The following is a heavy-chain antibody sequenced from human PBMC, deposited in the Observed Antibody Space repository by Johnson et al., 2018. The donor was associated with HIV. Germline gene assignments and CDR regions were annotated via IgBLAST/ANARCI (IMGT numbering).Heavy chain of an antibody. Sequence: QMQLVESGGGVVQPGRSLRLSCAASGFTFSNYAMHWVRQAPGKGLEWVAIISYDGSNKYYADSVKGRFTISRDNSKNTLYLQMSSLRAEDTAVYYCAKTEDAFDIWGQGTMVTVSS. CDR2: ISYDGSNK. CDR1: GFTFSNYA. CDR3: AKTEDAFDI. V-gene: IGHV3-30-3*02. J-gene: IGHJ3*02.